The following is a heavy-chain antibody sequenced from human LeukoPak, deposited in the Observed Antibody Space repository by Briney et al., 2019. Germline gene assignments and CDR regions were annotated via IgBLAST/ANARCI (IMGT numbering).Heavy chain of an antibody. CDR2: INSDGSST. CDR3: AREDGSYPKFDY. CDR1: GFTFSSYW. Sequence: PGGSLRLSCAASGFTFSSYWMHWVRQAPGKGLVWVSRINSDGSSTSYADSVKGRFTISRDNAKNTLYLQMNSLRAEDTAVYYCAREDGSYPKFDYWGQGTLVTVSS. V-gene: IGHV3-74*01. J-gene: IGHJ4*02. D-gene: IGHD1-26*01.